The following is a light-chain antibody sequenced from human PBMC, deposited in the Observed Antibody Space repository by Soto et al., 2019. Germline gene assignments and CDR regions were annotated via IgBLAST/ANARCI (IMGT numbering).Light chain of an antibody. CDR1: SSNIGAGYD. CDR3: QAYDNSLTYV. CDR2: ANN. J-gene: IGLJ1*01. Sequence: SVLTQPPSVSGAPGQRVTISCTGSSSNIGAGYDVHWYRQVPGTAPKLLIYANNNRPSGVPDRFSGSNSGTSASLAITGLQAEDEADYYCQAYDNSLTYVFGTGTKVTVL. V-gene: IGLV1-40*01.